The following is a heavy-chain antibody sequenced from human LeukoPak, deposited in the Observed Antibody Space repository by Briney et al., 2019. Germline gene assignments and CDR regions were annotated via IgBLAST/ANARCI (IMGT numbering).Heavy chain of an antibody. CDR1: GGTFSSYA. CDR3: ARTGGEVPAASERWFDP. Sequence: ASVKVSCKASGGTFSSYAISWVRQAPGQGLEWMGRIIPILGIANYAQKFQGRVTITADKSTSTAYMELSSLRSEDTAVYYCARTGGEVPAASERWFDPWGQGTLVTVSS. J-gene: IGHJ5*02. D-gene: IGHD2-2*01. CDR2: IIPILGIA. V-gene: IGHV1-69*04.